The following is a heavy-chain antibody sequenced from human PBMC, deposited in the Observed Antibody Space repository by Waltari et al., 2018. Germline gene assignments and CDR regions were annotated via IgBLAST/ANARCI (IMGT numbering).Heavy chain of an antibody. Sequence: QVQLVQSGAEVKKPGASVKVSCKASGYTFTGCYMPWVRQAPGQGLEWMGRINANSGGTNYAQKFQGRGSMTRETSKSTADMELSRLRSDGTAVYCCARGGKGGEGAFDRCGQGTIVTVSS. CDR1: GYTFTGCY. D-gene: IGHD2-15*01. CDR2: INANSGGT. J-gene: IGHJ3*02. CDR3: ARGGKGGEGAFDR. V-gene: IGHV1-2*06.